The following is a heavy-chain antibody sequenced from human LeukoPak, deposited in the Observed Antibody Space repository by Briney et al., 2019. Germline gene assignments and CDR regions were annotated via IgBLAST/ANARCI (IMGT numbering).Heavy chain of an antibody. J-gene: IGHJ4*02. CDR1: GFAFASYW. V-gene: IGHV3-7*01. D-gene: IGHD2-8*01. CDR2: IGKDGSEK. CDR3: ARDLVWLQLQG. Sequence: GGSLRLSCAASGFAFASYWMVWVRQAPGKGLEWVASIGKDGSEKSYVDSVKGRFTISRDNARNSLYLQMSSLRVEDTAVYYCARDLVWLQLQGWGQGALVTVSS.